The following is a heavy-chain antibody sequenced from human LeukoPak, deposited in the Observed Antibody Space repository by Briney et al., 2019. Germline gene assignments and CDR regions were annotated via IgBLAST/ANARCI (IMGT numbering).Heavy chain of an antibody. CDR2: INHSGST. V-gene: IGHV4-34*01. CDR3: ARGVAQN. J-gene: IGHJ4*02. CDR1: GGSFSGYY. D-gene: IGHD5-12*01. Sequence: SETLSLTCAVYGGSFSGYYWSWIRQPPGKGLEWIGEINHSGSTNYNPSLKSRVTISVDTSKNQFSLELSSVTAADTAVCYCARGVAQNWGQGTLVTVSS.